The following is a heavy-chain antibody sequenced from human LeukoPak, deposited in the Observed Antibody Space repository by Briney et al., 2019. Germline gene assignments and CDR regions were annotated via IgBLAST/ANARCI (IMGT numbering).Heavy chain of an antibody. CDR2: LSYDGSNK. D-gene: IGHD2-2*01. V-gene: IGHV3-30*18. CDR1: GFTFCSYG. CDR3: AKDHDVVVPAAYYFDY. Sequence: GGSLRPSCAASGFTFCSYGMHWVREAPGKGLEGLAVLSYDGSNKYYADSVKGRFTISRDNSKKTLYLQMNSLRAEDTAVYYCAKDHDVVVPAAYYFDYWGQGTLVTVSS. J-gene: IGHJ4*02.